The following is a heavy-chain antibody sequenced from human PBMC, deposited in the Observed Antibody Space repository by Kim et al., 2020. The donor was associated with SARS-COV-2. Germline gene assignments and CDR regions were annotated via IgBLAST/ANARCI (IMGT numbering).Heavy chain of an antibody. J-gene: IGHJ5*02. V-gene: IGHV3-30*18. CDR1: GFTFSSYG. CDR3: AKVHRSTVIADP. CDR2: ISYDGSNK. D-gene: IGHD3-16*02. Sequence: GGSLRLSCAASGFTFSSYGMHWVRQAPGKGLEWVAVISYDGSNKYYADSVKGRFTISRDNSKNTLYLQMNSLRAEDTAVYYCAKVHRSTVIADPWGQGTLVTVSS.